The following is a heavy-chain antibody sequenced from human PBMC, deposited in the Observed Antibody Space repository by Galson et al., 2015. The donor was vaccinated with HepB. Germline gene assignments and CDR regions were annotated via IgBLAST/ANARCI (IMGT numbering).Heavy chain of an antibody. V-gene: IGHV1-2*02. J-gene: IGHJ5*02. Sequence: SVKVSCKASGYTFTGYYIHWVRQAPGQGLEWMGWINPNNGGANYAQKFQGRVTMTRDTSISTAYMDLSRLRSDDTAVYYCARGALVVAIGATQNNWFGPWGQGTLVTVSS. CDR1: GYTFTGYY. CDR3: ARGALVVAIGATQNNWFGP. D-gene: IGHD2-15*01. CDR2: INPNNGGA.